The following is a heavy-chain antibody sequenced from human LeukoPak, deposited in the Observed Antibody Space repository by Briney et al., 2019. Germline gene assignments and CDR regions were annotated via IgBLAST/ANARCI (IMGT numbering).Heavy chain of an antibody. CDR1: GGSISSGSYY. CDR2: IYTGGST. V-gene: IGHV4-61*02. J-gene: IGHJ4*02. D-gene: IGHD6-19*01. CDR3: ARDSSGWGNGFGGLDY. Sequence: SQTLSLTCTVSGGSISSGSYYWSWIRQPAGKGLEWIGRIYTGGSTNYNPSLKSRVTISVDTSKNQFSLKLSSVTAADTAVYYCARDSSGWGNGFGGLDYWGQGTLVTVSS.